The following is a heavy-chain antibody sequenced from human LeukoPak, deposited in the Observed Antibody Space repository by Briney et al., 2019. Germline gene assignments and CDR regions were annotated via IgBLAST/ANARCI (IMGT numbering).Heavy chain of an antibody. D-gene: IGHD6-13*01. CDR1: GGSISNYY. J-gene: IGHJ4*02. CDR2: IYYSGST. Sequence: PSETLSLTCSVSGGSISNYYWSWIRQSPGMGLEWIGYIYYSGSTSYDPSFKSRVNTSVDTSKNQFSLNLSSVTPADTAVYYCARRKVTAAGSDFDYWGQGILVTVSS. V-gene: IGHV4-59*01. CDR3: ARRKVTAAGSDFDY.